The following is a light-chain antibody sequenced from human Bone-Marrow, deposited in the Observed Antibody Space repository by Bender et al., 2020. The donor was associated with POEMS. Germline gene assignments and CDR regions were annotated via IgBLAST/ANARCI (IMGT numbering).Light chain of an antibody. CDR2: DDK. CDR3: QVWDRGTGRYV. J-gene: IGLJ1*01. V-gene: IGLV3-21*03. CDR1: NIVGKS. Sequence: SYVLAQPPSVSVAPGRTARITCEADNIVGKSVQWYQQRPGQAPVLVVSDDKDRASGIPARFSGSNSGDTATLTITRVEAGDEADYFCQVWDRGTGRYVFGSGTTVTVL.